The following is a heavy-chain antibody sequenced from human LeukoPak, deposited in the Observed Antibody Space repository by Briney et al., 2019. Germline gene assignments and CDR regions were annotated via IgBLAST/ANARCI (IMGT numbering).Heavy chain of an antibody. CDR1: GGSFSGYY. V-gene: IGHV4-34*01. J-gene: IGHJ4*02. Sequence: SETLSLTCAVYGGSFSGYYWSWIRQPPGKGLEWIGEINHSGSTNYNPSLKSRVTMSVDTSKNQFSLKLSSVTAADTAVYYCARADSGSYLPIDYWGQGTLVTVSS. CDR3: ARADSGSYLPIDY. D-gene: IGHD1-26*01. CDR2: INHSGST.